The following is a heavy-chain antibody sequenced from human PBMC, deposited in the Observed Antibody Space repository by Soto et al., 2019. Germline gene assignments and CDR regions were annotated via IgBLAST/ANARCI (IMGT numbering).Heavy chain of an antibody. Sequence: PSETLSLTCTVSGGSISSGGYYWSWIRQHPGKGLEWIGYIYYSGSTYYNPSLKSRVTISVDTSKNQFSLKLSSVTAADTAVYYCASQPSRYDAFDIWGQGTMVTVSS. CDR3: ASQPSRYDAFDI. CDR1: GGSISSGGYY. V-gene: IGHV4-31*03. J-gene: IGHJ3*02. CDR2: IYYSGST.